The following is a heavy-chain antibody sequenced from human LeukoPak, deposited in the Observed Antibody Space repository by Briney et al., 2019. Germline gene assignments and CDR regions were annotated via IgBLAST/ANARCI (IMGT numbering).Heavy chain of an antibody. D-gene: IGHD3-3*01. Sequence: SVKVSCKASGGTFSSYAISWARQAPGQGLEWMGGIIPIFGTANYAQKFQGRVTITADESTSTAYMELSSLRSEDTAVYYCARDRYDFWSGYYTVFYWGQGTLVTVSS. V-gene: IGHV1-69*13. J-gene: IGHJ4*02. CDR1: GGTFSSYA. CDR2: IIPIFGTA. CDR3: ARDRYDFWSGYYTVFY.